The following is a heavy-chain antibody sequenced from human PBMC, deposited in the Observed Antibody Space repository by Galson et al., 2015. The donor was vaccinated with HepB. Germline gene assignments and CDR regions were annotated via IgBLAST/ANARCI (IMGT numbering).Heavy chain of an antibody. CDR3: ARDREVRGVINYYYGMDV. CDR2: ISSSSSYI. CDR1: GLTFSSYS. D-gene: IGHD3-10*01. Sequence: SLRLSCAASGLTFSSYSMTWVRQAPGKGLEWVSSISSSSSYIYYADSVKGRFTISRDNAKNSLYLQMNSLRAEDTAVYYCARDREVRGVINYYYGMDVWGQGTTVTVSS. J-gene: IGHJ6*02. V-gene: IGHV3-21*01.